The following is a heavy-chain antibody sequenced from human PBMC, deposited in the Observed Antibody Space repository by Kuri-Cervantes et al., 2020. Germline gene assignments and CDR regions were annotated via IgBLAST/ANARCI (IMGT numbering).Heavy chain of an antibody. D-gene: IGHD3-10*01. J-gene: IGHJ3*02. Sequence: ASVKVSCKASGYTFTTYSIHWVRQAPGQRLEWMGWINADNGHTKYSQKFQGRLTITRDTSANTAYMELTSLRYEDAAVYYCARVWAGAGITLVPFAIWGQGTMVTVSS. V-gene: IGHV1-3*01. CDR1: GYTFTTYS. CDR2: INADNGHT. CDR3: ARVWAGAGITLVPFAI.